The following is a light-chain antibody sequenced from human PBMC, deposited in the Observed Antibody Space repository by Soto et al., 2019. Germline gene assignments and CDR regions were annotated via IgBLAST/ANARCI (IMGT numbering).Light chain of an antibody. Sequence: QSALTQPASVSGSPGQSITISCTGASSDVGTYNLVSWYQQHPGKAPKLMIFEDNKRPSGVSNRFSGSKSGNTASLTISGLQAEDEADYYCCSHAGSASWVFGGGTKLTVL. CDR3: CSHAGSASWV. CDR2: EDN. CDR1: SSDVGTYNL. J-gene: IGLJ3*02. V-gene: IGLV2-23*01.